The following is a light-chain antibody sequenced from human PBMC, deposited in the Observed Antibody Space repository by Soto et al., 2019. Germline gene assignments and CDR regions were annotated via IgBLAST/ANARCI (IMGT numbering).Light chain of an antibody. J-gene: IGLJ3*02. Sequence: QSALTQPASVSGSPGQSITISCTGTSMDVGGYNYVSWYQQHPGKAPKLMIYEVSNRPSGVSNRFSGSKSGNTASLTISGLQAEDDADYYCSSYTSSSTGVFGGGTKLTVL. CDR2: EVS. V-gene: IGLV2-14*01. CDR3: SSYTSSSTGV. CDR1: SMDVGGYNY.